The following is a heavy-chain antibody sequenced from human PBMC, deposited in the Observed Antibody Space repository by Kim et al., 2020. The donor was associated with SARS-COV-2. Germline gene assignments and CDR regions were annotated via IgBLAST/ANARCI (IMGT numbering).Heavy chain of an antibody. V-gene: IGHV5-51*01. D-gene: IGHD1-1*01. CDR3: ARLRHWNDADLDV. Sequence: GESLKISCKASGYIFTNYWIGWVRQMSGKGLEWMGIILPGDSDTTYSPTFQGQVTISADRSINTAYLQWTSLKASDTAMYYCARLRHWNDADLDVWGQGT. CDR1: GYIFTNYW. CDR2: ILPGDSDT. J-gene: IGHJ6*02.